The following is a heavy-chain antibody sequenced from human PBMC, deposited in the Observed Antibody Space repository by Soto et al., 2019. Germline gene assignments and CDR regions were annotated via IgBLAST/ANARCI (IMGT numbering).Heavy chain of an antibody. CDR1: GYTFTSYD. CDR2: MNHNSGNT. CDR3: ARGERYYGYCSGGSCYLFDY. Sequence: GASVKVSCKASGYTFTSYDINWVRQATGQGLEWMGWMNHNSGNTGYAQKFQGRVTMTRNTSISTAYMELSSMRSEDTAVYYCARGERYYGYCSGGSCYLFDYWGQGTLVTVSS. D-gene: IGHD2-15*01. V-gene: IGHV1-8*01. J-gene: IGHJ4*02.